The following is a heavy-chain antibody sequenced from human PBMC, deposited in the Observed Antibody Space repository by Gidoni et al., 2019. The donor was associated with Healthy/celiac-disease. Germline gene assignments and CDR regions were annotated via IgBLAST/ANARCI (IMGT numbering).Heavy chain of an antibody. J-gene: IGHJ4*02. Sequence: EVQLVQTGAAVQKPGEYLNISCTGSGSSFTSYWIGWVRQLPGKGLEWMGIIYPGDSDTRYSPAVQGKVTISADKSISTAYLQWSSLKAADTAMYYCARHRRYVDWLFDYWGQGTLVTVSS. D-gene: IGHD3-9*01. V-gene: IGHV5-51*01. CDR3: ARHRRYVDWLFDY. CDR1: GSSFTSYW. CDR2: IYPGDSDT.